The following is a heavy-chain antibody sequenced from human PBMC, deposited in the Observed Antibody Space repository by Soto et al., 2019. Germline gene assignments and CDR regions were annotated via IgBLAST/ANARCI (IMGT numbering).Heavy chain of an antibody. CDR1: GGSISSYY. CDR2: INHNGST. Sequence: SETLSLTCTVSGGSISSYYWSWIRQPPGKGLECIGEINHNGSTNYNPSLKSRVTISVDTSKNQFSLNLNSVTAADTAVYYCARGSTTWSLGDWGQGSLVTVSS. D-gene: IGHD6-13*01. V-gene: IGHV4-34*01. J-gene: IGHJ4*02. CDR3: ARGSTTWSLGD.